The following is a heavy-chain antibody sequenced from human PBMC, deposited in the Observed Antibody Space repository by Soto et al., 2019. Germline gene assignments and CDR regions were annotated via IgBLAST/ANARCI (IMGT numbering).Heavy chain of an antibody. V-gene: IGHV3-23*01. D-gene: IGHD2-2*01. CDR3: AAPRRSTGWYFDL. J-gene: IGHJ2*01. CDR1: GFTFSSYG. Sequence: GGSLRLSCLASGFTFSSYGMFWVRQAPGKGLEWVSRIIDSGGSTFYAESVQGRFTISRDNSKNTLFLQMNSLRVEDTAVYYCAAPRRSTGWYFDLWGRGTLVTVSS. CDR2: IIDSGGST.